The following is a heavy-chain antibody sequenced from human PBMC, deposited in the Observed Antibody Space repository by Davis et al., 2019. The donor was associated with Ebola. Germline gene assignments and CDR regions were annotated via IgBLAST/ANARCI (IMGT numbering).Heavy chain of an antibody. V-gene: IGHV4-61*01. D-gene: IGHD3-22*01. Sequence: PSETLSLTCTASGGSVSSGSYYWSWIRQPPGKGLEWIGYIYYSGSTNYNPSLKSRVTISVDTSKNQFSLKLSSVTAAETAVYYCARDQRYYYDSSGRSVDYYYYGMDGWGQGTTVTVSS. CDR3: ARDQRYYYDSSGRSVDYYYYGMDG. J-gene: IGHJ6*02. CDR2: IYYSGST. CDR1: GGSVSSGSYY.